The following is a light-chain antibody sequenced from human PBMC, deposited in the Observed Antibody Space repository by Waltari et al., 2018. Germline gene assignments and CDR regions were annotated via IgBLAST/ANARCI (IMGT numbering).Light chain of an antibody. CDR3: CSYTNTHVV. Sequence: QSALTQPASVSGSPGQSITISCTGTSSDVGSNNLVSWYQQHPGQAPTLIIYEATKRTSGVSSRFSGSKSGNTASLTISGLQAEDEGDYYCCSYTNTHVVFGGGTKLTVL. V-gene: IGLV2-14*02. CDR1: SSDVGSNNL. CDR2: EAT. J-gene: IGLJ2*01.